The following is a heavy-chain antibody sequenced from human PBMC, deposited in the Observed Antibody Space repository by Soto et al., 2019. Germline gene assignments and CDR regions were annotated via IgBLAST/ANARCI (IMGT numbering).Heavy chain of an antibody. V-gene: IGHV3-23*01. J-gene: IGHJ6*02. CDR3: AKSPDNLETAYYYYYGMDV. Sequence: GGSLRLSCAASGFTFSSYAMSWVRQAPGKGLEWVSAISGSGGSTYYADSVKGRFTISRDNSKNTLYLQMNSLRAEDTAVYYCAKSPDNLETAYYYYYGMDVWGQGTTVTVS. D-gene: IGHD3-3*01. CDR2: ISGSGGST. CDR1: GFTFSSYA.